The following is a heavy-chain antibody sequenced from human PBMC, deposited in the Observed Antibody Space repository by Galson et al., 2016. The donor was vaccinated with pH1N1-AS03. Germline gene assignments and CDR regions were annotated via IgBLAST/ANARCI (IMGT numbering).Heavy chain of an antibody. D-gene: IGHD3-3*01. Sequence: SLRLSCAASSGYVMNWVRQAPGKGLEWVSGISVSGSDTYYVDSVKGRFTISRDNSKNTLFLQMDSLRAEDTALYYCTAGHYTNFWGQGTLVTVFS. V-gene: IGHV3-23*01. J-gene: IGHJ4*01. CDR3: TAGHYTNF. CDR2: ISVSGSDT. CDR1: SGYV.